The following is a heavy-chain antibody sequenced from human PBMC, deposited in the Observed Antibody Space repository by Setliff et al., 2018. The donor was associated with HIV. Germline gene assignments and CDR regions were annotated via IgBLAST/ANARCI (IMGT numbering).Heavy chain of an antibody. CDR2: ISGYNADT. D-gene: IGHD3-10*01. J-gene: IGHJ6*02. Sequence: KVSCKASGYRFSTFGISWVRQAPGQGLEWMGWISGYNADTDYAQKFQGRVSMTTDISTNTAYMELRSLRSDDTAVYYCARDNVRGPTNAMDVWGQGTTVTVSS. V-gene: IGHV1-18*01. CDR3: ARDNVRGPTNAMDV. CDR1: GYRFSTFG.